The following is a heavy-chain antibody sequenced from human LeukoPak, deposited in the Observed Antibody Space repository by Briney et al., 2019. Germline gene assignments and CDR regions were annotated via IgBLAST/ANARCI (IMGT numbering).Heavy chain of an antibody. CDR2: ITWNSRVK. J-gene: IGHJ6*02. CDR3: AKDGAYSSSWFYYYGMDV. CDR1: GFTFDNFA. Sequence: GRSLRLSCAASGFTFDNFAMHWVRQAPGKGLEWVSGITWNSRVKTYTASVKGRFTISRDNAKNSLDLQMNSLRAEDTALYYCAKDGAYSSSWFYYYGMDVWGQGTTVTVSS. D-gene: IGHD6-13*01. V-gene: IGHV3-9*01.